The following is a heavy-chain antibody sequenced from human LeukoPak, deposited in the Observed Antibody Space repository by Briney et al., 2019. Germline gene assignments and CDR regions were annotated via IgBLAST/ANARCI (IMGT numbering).Heavy chain of an antibody. J-gene: IGHJ5*02. D-gene: IGHD3-9*01. CDR3: ARALRYFDWLSTSPEYNWFDP. Sequence: PGGSLSLSCTASGLIFSNYWMTWVRQAPGKGLEWVANIKQDGSEIHYVDSVKGRFTISRDNAKNSLFLQMNSLRAEDTAVYYCARALRYFDWLSTSPEYNWFDPWGQGTLVTVSS. V-gene: IGHV3-7*01. CDR1: GLIFSNYW. CDR2: IKQDGSEI.